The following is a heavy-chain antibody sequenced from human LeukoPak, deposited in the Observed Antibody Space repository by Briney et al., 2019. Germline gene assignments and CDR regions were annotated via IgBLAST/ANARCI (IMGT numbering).Heavy chain of an antibody. CDR1: GFSLSTSGVG. CDR2: IYWDDDK. Sequence: SGPTLVKPTQTLTLTCTFSGFSLSTSGVGVGWIRQPPGKALKWLALIYWDDDKRYSPSLKSRLTITKDTSKNQVVLTMTNMDPVDTATYYCAHSQLKDYYDSSGYYSAFDIWGQGTMVTVSS. D-gene: IGHD3-22*01. CDR3: AHSQLKDYYDSSGYYSAFDI. J-gene: IGHJ3*02. V-gene: IGHV2-5*02.